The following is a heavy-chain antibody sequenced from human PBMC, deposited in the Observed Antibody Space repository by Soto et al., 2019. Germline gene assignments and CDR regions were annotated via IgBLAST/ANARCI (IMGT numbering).Heavy chain of an antibody. CDR1: GGSISSGGYS. J-gene: IGHJ4*02. V-gene: IGHV4-30-2*01. D-gene: IGHD3-22*01. CDR2: IYHSGST. Sequence: QLQLQESGSGLVKPSQTLSLTCAVSGGSISSGGYSWSWIRQPPGKGLEWIGYIYHSGSTYYNPSLVSRVTISVDRSKNQYSLKLSSVTAAETAVYYCASMRVGYHSRGYDYWGQGTLVTVSS. CDR3: ASMRVGYHSRGYDY.